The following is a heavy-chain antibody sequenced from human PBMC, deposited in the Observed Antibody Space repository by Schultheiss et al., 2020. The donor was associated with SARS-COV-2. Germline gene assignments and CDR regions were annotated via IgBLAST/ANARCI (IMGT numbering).Heavy chain of an antibody. CDR3: ARAGSVGCSSTSCSYGMDV. D-gene: IGHD2-2*01. CDR1: GGSISSYY. V-gene: IGHV4-59*01. CDR2: IYYSGST. J-gene: IGHJ6*02. Sequence: SETLSLTCIVSGGSISSYYLNWIRQPPGKGLEWIGYIYYSGSTNYNPSLKSRVTISVDTSKNQFSLKLSSVTAADTAVYYCARAGSVGCSSTSCSYGMDVWGQGTTVTVSS.